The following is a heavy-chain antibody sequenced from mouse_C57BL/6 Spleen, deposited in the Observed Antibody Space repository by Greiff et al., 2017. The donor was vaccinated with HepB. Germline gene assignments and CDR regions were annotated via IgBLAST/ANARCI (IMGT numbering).Heavy chain of an antibody. D-gene: IGHD2-3*01. Sequence: EVQVVESGPGLVKPSQSLSLTCSVTGYSITSGYYWNWIRQFPGNKLEWMGYISYDGSNNYNPSLKNRISITRDTSKNQFFLKLNSVTTEDTATYYCAEGVTPGFAYWGQGTLVTVSA. J-gene: IGHJ3*01. CDR2: ISYDGSN. V-gene: IGHV3-6*01. CDR1: GYSITSGYY. CDR3: AEGVTPGFAY.